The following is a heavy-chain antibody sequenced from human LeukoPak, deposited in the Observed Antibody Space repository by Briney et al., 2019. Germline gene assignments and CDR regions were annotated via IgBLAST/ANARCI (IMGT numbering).Heavy chain of an antibody. CDR2: IWYDGSNK. D-gene: IGHD2-2*03. CDR1: GFTFSSYG. V-gene: IGHV3-33*01. Sequence: GGSLRLSCAASGFTFSSYGMHWVRQAPGKGLEWVAVIWYDGSNKYYADSVKGRFTLSRDDSRNTVYLQLNNLRVEDTAIYYCARASWISTADAVCWGQGTQVTVCS. CDR3: ARASWISTADAVC. J-gene: IGHJ4*02.